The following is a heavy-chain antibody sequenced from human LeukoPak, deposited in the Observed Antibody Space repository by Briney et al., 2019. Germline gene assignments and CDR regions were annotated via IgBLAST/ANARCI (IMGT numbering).Heavy chain of an antibody. D-gene: IGHD6-19*01. V-gene: IGHV3-30-3*01. CDR1: GFTFSSYA. CDR2: ISYDGSNK. CDR3: ARDPSPRIAVAGPFDY. J-gene: IGHJ4*02. Sequence: PGGSLRLSCAASGFTFSSYAMHWVRQAPGKGLEWVAVISYDGSNKYYADSVKGRFTISRDNSKNTLYLQMNSLRAEDTAVYYCARDPSPRIAVAGPFDYWGQGTLVTVSS.